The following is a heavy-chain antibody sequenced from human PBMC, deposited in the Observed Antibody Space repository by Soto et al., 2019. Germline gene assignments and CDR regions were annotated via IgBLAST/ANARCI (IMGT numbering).Heavy chain of an antibody. V-gene: IGHV4-39*01. J-gene: IGHJ5*02. CDR1: GGSISSSSYY. CDR2: IYYSGST. CDR3: AXHWAGYCSSTSCYKFDP. D-gene: IGHD2-2*02. Sequence: ASETLSLTCTVSGGSISSSSYYWGWIRQPPGKGLEWIGSIYYSGSTYYNPSLKSRVTISVDTSKNQLSLRLSSVTAADTAVYYCAXHWAGYCSSTSCYKFDPWGPGTLVTVSS.